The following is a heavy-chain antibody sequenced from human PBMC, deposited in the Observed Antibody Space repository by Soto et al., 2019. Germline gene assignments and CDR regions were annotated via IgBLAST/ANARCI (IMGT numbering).Heavy chain of an antibody. J-gene: IGHJ4*02. V-gene: IGHV2-5*02. Sequence: QITLKESGPTLVKPTQTLTLTCTFSGFSLTTRGVGVAWIRQPPGKALEWLALIFWDDDKWYSTPLRSRLTITQDTSKTQVVLTMTNMHPADTATYYCAHRPRGYPYYFDYWGQGTLVTVSS. CDR2: IFWDDDK. CDR3: AHRPRGYPYYFDY. CDR1: GFSLTTRGVG. D-gene: IGHD5-12*01.